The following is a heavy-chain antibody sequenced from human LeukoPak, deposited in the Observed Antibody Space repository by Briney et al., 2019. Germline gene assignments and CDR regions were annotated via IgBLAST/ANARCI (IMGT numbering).Heavy chain of an antibody. CDR1: GFTFSNCA. D-gene: IGHD5-24*01. CDR2: ISGSGGST. CDR3: AKGGVVEMATITAYYYMDV. Sequence: GGSLRLSCAASGFTFSNCAMSWVRQAPGRGLEWVSAISGSGGSTYYADSVKGRFTISRDNSKNTLYLQMNSLRPEDTAVYYCAKGGVVEMATITAYYYMDVWGKGTTVNVSS. V-gene: IGHV3-23*01. J-gene: IGHJ6*03.